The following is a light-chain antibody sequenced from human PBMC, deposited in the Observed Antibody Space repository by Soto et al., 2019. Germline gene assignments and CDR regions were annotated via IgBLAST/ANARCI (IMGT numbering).Light chain of an antibody. CDR3: HQRSNWPPLT. V-gene: IGKV3-11*01. Sequence: EIVLTQSPATLSLSPGERATLSCRASQSVSSHLAWYQQKPGQAPRLLIYDASNRATGIPARFSGSGSGTDVTLTISRLEPEDFAVYYCHQRSNWPPLTFGGGTKVEIK. CDR1: QSVSSH. CDR2: DAS. J-gene: IGKJ4*01.